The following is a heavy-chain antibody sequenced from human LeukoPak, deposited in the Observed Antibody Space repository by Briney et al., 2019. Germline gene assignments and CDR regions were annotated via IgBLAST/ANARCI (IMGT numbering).Heavy chain of an antibody. J-gene: IGHJ4*02. Sequence: GGSLRLSCAASGFTFSSYSMNWVRQAPGKGLEWVSSISSSSSYIYYADSVKGRFTISRDNSKNTLYLQMNSLRAEDTAVYYCAKECRAVAGRAFDYWGQGTLVTVSS. CDR3: AKECRAVAGRAFDY. CDR1: GFTFSSYS. CDR2: ISSSSSYI. V-gene: IGHV3-21*01. D-gene: IGHD6-19*01.